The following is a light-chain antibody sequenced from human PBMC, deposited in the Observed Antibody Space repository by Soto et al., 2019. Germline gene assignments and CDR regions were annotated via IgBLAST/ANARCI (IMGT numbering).Light chain of an antibody. CDR3: LQDFNFPLT. V-gene: IGKV1-6*01. Sequence: AIQMTQSPSSLSASLGDRVTITCLASQAIRNDLGWFQQKPGKAPKLLIYGASRLQSGVPSRFSGSGSGTEFILTITSLQPEDFATYYCLQDFNFPLTFGQGTKVDIK. J-gene: IGKJ1*01. CDR1: QAIRND. CDR2: GAS.